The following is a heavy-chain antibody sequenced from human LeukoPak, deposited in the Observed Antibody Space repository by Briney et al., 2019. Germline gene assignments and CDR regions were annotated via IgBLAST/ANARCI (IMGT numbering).Heavy chain of an antibody. D-gene: IGHD3-3*01. Sequence: SETLSLTCTVSGGSISSYYWSWIRRPPGKGLEWIGYIYYSGSTNYNPSLKSRVTISVDTSKNQFSLKLSSVTAADTAVYYCAGVRYYDFWSGYYYFDYWGQGTPVTVSS. J-gene: IGHJ4*02. CDR2: IYYSGST. CDR3: AGVRYYDFWSGYYYFDY. CDR1: GGSISSYY. V-gene: IGHV4-59*01.